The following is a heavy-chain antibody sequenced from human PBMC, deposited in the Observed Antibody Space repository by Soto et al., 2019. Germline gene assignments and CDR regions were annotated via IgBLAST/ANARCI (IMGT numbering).Heavy chain of an antibody. CDR1: GGSISSSSYY. Sequence: QLQLQESGPGLVKPSETLSLTCTVSGGSISSSSYYWGWIRQPPGKGLEWIGSIYYSGSTYYNPSLKSRVTISVDTSKNQFSLKLSSVTAADTAVYYCARHILGPSGYYFDYWGQGTLVTVSS. CDR3: ARHILGPSGYYFDY. D-gene: IGHD3-3*01. CDR2: IYYSGST. J-gene: IGHJ4*02. V-gene: IGHV4-39*01.